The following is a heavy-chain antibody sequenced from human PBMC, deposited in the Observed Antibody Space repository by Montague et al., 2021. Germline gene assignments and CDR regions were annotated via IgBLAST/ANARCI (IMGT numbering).Heavy chain of an antibody. CDR1: GFTFSNYW. J-gene: IGHJ4*02. CDR2: IKQDGSEK. CDR3: ARDQGQGYCGGDCYVSLDY. D-gene: IGHD2-21*01. Sequence: SLRLSCAASGFTFSNYWMSWVRQAPGKGLEWVANIKQDGSEKHYXDSVKGRFTISRDNAKNSLYLQMNSLRAEDTAVYFCARDQGQGYCGGDCYVSLDYWGQGTLVTVSS. V-gene: IGHV3-7*01.